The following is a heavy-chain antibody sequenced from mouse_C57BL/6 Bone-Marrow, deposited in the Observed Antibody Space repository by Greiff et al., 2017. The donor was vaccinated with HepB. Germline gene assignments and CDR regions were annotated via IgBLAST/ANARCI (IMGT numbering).Heavy chain of an antibody. Sequence: QVQLQQPGAELVKPGASVKLSCKASGYTFTSYWMQWVKQRPGQGLEWIGEIDPSDSYTNYNQKFKGKATLTVDTSSSTAYMQPSSLTSGDSAVYYGARRPQADYWGQGTSVTVSS. CDR3: ARRPQADY. CDR2: IDPSDSYT. V-gene: IGHV1-50*01. J-gene: IGHJ4*01. D-gene: IGHD3-2*02. CDR1: GYTFTSYW.